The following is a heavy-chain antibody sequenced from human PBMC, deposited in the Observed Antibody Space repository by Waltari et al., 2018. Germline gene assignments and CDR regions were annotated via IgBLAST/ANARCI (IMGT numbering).Heavy chain of an antibody. V-gene: IGHV3-13*01. CDR2: IGRGGDT. Sequence: EVELVESGGDLVQPGGSLRLACAVSGLTFSNYGMLWVRQGTGEGLEWVSAIGRGGDTYYSDSVRGRFTISRENAKNSLYLQMNTLRDGDTAVYFCATEVKDDISRGWAFDIWGQGTMVTVSS. CDR1: GLTFSNYG. J-gene: IGHJ3*02. CDR3: ATEVKDDISRGWAFDI. D-gene: IGHD6-19*01.